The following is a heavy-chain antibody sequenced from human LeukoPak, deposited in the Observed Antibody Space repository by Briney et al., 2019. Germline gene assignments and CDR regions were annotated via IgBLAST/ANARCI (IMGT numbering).Heavy chain of an antibody. Sequence: SETLSLTCAVYGGSFSGHYWSWIRQPPGKGLEWIGEINHSGSTNYNPSLKSRVTISVDTSKNQFSLKLSSVTAADTAVYYCARAPRHYYDFWSGYSYYFDYWGQGTLVTVSS. CDR3: ARAPRHYYDFWSGYSYYFDY. V-gene: IGHV4-34*01. J-gene: IGHJ4*02. D-gene: IGHD3-3*01. CDR1: GGSFSGHY. CDR2: INHSGST.